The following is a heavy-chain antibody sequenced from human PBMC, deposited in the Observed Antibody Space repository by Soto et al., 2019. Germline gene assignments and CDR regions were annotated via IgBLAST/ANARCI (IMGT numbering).Heavy chain of an antibody. CDR1: GGSISDDSY. J-gene: IGHJ5*01. Sequence: PSETLSLTCTVSGGSISDDSYWSWIRQTPGKGLEWIGYIYHTGNTYYNPSLRSRVSISVDKSKSQFSLKLISVTAADTAVYFCARDEYKLLSSVSWFDSWGQGTLVTVS. D-gene: IGHD2-2*01. V-gene: IGHV4-30-4*01. CDR3: ARDEYKLLSSVSWFDS. CDR2: IYHTGNT.